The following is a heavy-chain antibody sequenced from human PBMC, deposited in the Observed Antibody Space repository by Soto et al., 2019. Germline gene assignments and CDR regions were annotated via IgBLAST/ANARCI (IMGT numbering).Heavy chain of an antibody. V-gene: IGHV4-30-4*01. D-gene: IGHD2-15*01. CDR2: IYYSGST. J-gene: IGHJ5*02. CDR1: GGSISSGDYY. Sequence: PSETLSLTCTVSGGSISSGDYYWSWIRQPPGKGLEWIGYIYYSGSTYYNPSLKSRVTISVDTSKNQFSLKLSSVTAADTAVYYCARGAVVVVAATWGQGTLVTVSS. CDR3: ARGAVVVVAAT.